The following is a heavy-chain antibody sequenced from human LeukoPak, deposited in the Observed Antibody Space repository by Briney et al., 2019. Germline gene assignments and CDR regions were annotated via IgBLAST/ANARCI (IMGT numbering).Heavy chain of an antibody. Sequence: PSETLSLTCTVSGGSISSYYWSWIRQPAGKGLEWIGRIYTSGSTNYNPSFKSRVTMSVDTSKNQFSLKLSSVTAADTAVYYCARGPYYYGSGSYDYWGQGTLVTVSS. CDR1: GGSISSYY. J-gene: IGHJ4*02. CDR3: ARGPYYYGSGSYDY. V-gene: IGHV4-4*07. CDR2: IYTSGST. D-gene: IGHD3-10*01.